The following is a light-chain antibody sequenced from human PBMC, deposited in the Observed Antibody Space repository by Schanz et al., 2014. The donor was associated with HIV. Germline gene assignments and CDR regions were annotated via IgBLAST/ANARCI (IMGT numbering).Light chain of an antibody. CDR1: QSVSNY. CDR3: QHYGSS. CDR2: SAS. J-gene: IGKJ3*01. V-gene: IGKV3-20*01. Sequence: EIVLTQSPGTLSLSPGERATLSCRASQSVSNYLAWYQQKPGQAPRLLIYSASSRATGIPDRFSGSGSGTDFTLTISRLEPEDFAVYYCQHYGSSFGPGTKVDIK.